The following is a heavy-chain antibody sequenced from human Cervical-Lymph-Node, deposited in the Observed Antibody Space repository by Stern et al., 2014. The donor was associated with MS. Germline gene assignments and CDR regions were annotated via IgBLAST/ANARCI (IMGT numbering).Heavy chain of an antibody. D-gene: IGHD1-1*01. CDR3: ARAWNDVGFDS. Sequence: QVQLQESGPGLVKPSGTLSLTCTASGDSINSTYWWSWVRQPPGKGLEGIGEIFHGGSVNYNPSLKSRLSISLDKSKNLLSLNLRSVTAADTAVYYCARAWNDVGFDSWGQGILVTVSA. CDR1: GDSINSTYW. CDR2: IFHGGSV. V-gene: IGHV4-4*02. J-gene: IGHJ4*02.